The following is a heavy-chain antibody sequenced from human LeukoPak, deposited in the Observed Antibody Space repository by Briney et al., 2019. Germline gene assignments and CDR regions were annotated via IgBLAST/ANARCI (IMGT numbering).Heavy chain of an antibody. CDR1: GVSVNSRPFY. Sequence: SETLSLTCSVSGVSVNSRPFYWNWVRQPPGKGLEWIGWVYSSGNLYQSPSLQSRAAISVDASNNSFSLPLKSVTAADTAVYFCVRGAMVSKPGDFWGQGTLVIVSS. CDR2: VYSSGNL. CDR3: VRGAMVSKPGDF. D-gene: IGHD2/OR15-2a*01. V-gene: IGHV4-39*01. J-gene: IGHJ4*02.